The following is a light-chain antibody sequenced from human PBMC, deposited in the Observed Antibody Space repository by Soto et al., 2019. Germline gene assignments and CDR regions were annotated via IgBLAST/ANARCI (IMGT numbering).Light chain of an antibody. Sequence: DIRMTQSPSTLSASVGDRVTITCRASQSISSWLAWYQQKPGKAPKLLIYKASSLESGVPSRFSGCGSGTEVTHTISSLQPDDFATYYCQQYNSYPWTFGQGTKVEIK. CDR2: KAS. CDR3: QQYNSYPWT. CDR1: QSISSW. J-gene: IGKJ1*01. V-gene: IGKV1-5*03.